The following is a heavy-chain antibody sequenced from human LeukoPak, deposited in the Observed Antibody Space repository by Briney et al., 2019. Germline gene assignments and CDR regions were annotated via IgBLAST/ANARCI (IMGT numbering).Heavy chain of an antibody. D-gene: IGHD3-22*01. CDR2: IWHDGNNK. CDR3: ARDSGDSSGYYPGY. Sequence: GGSLRLSCGTSGFAFSTQGMHWVRQAPGKGLEWVAAIWHDGNNKYYVDSVKGRFTISRDNSKNTVYLQMNSLRVEDTAVYYCARDSGDSSGYYPGYWGQGTLVTVSS. J-gene: IGHJ4*02. V-gene: IGHV3-33*01. CDR1: GFAFSTQG.